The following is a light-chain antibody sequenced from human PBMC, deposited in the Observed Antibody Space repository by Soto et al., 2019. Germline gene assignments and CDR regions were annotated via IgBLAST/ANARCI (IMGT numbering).Light chain of an antibody. CDR2: EGS. J-gene: IGLJ1*01. CDR1: SSDVGGSNY. V-gene: IGLV2-14*01. Sequence: QSALTQPASVSGSPGQSITISCTGTSSDVGGSNYVSWYQQHPDKAPKLMIYEGSERPSGVSNRFSGSKSGNTASLTISGLQAEDEADYYCSSYTISSAVYVFGTGTKLTVL. CDR3: SSYTISSAVYV.